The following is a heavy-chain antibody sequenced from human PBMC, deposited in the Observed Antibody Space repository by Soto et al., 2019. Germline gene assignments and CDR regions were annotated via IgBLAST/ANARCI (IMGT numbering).Heavy chain of an antibody. CDR1: GVIFRRYT. J-gene: IGHJ3*02. D-gene: IGHD3-16*01. CDR3: VTGGYSYAYRAFDI. Sequence: GGSLRLSSAASGVIFRRYTMYWVRQALGKGLEYVSAISSNGGTTYDADSVKDRLIISRDNSKNTLYLQMRGLRAEDTAVYYCVTGGYSYAYRAFDIWGQGTRVTV. V-gene: IGHV3-64D*06. CDR2: ISSNGGTT.